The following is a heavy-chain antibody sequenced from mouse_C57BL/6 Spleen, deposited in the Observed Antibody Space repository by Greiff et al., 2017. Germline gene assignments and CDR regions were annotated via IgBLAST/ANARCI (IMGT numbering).Heavy chain of an antibody. D-gene: IGHD2-2*01. Sequence: EVQLQQSGPELVKPGASVKIPCKASGYTFTDYNMDWVKQSHGKSLEWIGDINPNNGGTIYNQKFKGKATLTVDKSSSTAYMELRSLTSEDTAVYYCARSAYGYDGYAMDYWGQGTSVTVSS. J-gene: IGHJ4*01. CDR3: ARSAYGYDGYAMDY. CDR1: GYTFTDYN. V-gene: IGHV1-18*01. CDR2: INPNNGGT.